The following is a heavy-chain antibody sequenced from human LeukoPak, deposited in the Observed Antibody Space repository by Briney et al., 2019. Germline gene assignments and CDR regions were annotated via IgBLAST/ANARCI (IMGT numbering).Heavy chain of an antibody. V-gene: IGHV3-7*04. D-gene: IGHD2-8*01. CDR3: ARDRWGLLGGDF. Sequence: GGSLRLSCAASGFSFSIYWVSWVRQAPGKGLVEVASITQYGSAKYYVDSVKGRFTISRDNAKNSLYLQMNSLRAEDTAVYYCARDRWGLLGGDFWGQGTLVTVSS. J-gene: IGHJ4*02. CDR2: ITQYGSAK. CDR1: GFSFSIYW.